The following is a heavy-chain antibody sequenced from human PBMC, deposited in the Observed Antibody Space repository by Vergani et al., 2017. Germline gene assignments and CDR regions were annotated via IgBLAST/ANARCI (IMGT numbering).Heavy chain of an antibody. CDR2: IHHSGDT. V-gene: IGHV4-38-2*01. D-gene: IGHD3-10*01. Sequence: QVQLQESGPGLVKPSETLTLTCDVSDSSIMTNPYWGWFRQSPGKGLEWIGCIHHSGDTHYNSSLKSRVSISLVSSSKFSLSLTSVTAADTAIYYCARHLGSGGFFTSSYFYGMDVWGHGTTVTVSS. CDR3: ARHLGSGGFFTSSYFYGMDV. CDR1: DSSIMTNPY. J-gene: IGHJ6*02.